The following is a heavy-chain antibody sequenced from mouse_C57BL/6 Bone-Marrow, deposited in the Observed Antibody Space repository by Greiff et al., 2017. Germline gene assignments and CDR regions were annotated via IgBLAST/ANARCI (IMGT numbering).Heavy chain of an antibody. CDR2: ISSGGSYT. J-gene: IGHJ4*01. CDR1: GFTFSSYG. V-gene: IGHV5-6*01. D-gene: IGHD1-1*01. Sequence: GGDLVKPGGSLKLSCAASGFTFSSYGMSWVRQTPDKRLEWVATISSGGSYTYYPDSVKGRFTISRDNAKNTLYLQMSSLKSEDTAMYYCASPITTVYYYAMDYWGQGTSVTVSS. CDR3: ASPITTVYYYAMDY.